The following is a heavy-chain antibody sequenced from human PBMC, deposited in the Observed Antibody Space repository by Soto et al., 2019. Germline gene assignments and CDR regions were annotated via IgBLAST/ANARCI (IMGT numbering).Heavy chain of an antibody. D-gene: IGHD3-10*01. CDR2: FYSNGII. V-gene: IGHV4-4*07. CDR3: VRLRGPAEGGSHIDP. CDR1: GASIRSYY. Sequence: SETLSLTCIVFGASIRSYYWTWVRQPAGKGLEWIGLFYSNGIINYNPSLRSRVTMSVDTSKNQVSLKLASVTAADTAVYYCVRLRGPAEGGSHIDPWGQGTLVTVS. J-gene: IGHJ5*02.